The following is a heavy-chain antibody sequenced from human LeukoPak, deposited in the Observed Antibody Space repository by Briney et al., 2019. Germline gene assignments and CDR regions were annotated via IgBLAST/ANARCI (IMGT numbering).Heavy chain of an antibody. CDR3: ARYSPNYDFWSGYSIDYFDY. CDR1: GYTFTSYA. CDR2: INAGNGNT. V-gene: IGHV1-3*01. D-gene: IGHD3-3*01. J-gene: IGHJ4*02. Sequence: ASVKVSCKASGYTFTSYAMHWVRQAPGQRLEWMGWINAGNGNTKYSQKFQGRVTITRDTSASTAYMELSSLRSDDTAVYYCARYSPNYDFWSGYSIDYFDYWGQGTLVTVSS.